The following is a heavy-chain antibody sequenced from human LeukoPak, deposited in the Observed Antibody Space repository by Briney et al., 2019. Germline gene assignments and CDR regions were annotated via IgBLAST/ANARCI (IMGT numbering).Heavy chain of an antibody. Sequence: SETLSLTCTVSGYSISGGYYWGWIRQPPGKGLEWIGSIYHSGSTYYNPSLKSRVTISVDTSKNQFSLKLSSVTAADTAVYYCARDHYETPIDYWGQGTLVTVSS. CDR1: GYSISGGYY. CDR2: IYHSGST. CDR3: ARDHYETPIDY. D-gene: IGHD4-17*01. V-gene: IGHV4-38-2*02. J-gene: IGHJ4*02.